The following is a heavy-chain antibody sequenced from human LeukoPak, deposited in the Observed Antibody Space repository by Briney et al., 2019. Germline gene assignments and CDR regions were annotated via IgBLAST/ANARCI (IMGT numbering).Heavy chain of an antibody. J-gene: IGHJ4*02. CDR3: AREAAAGGQVDY. D-gene: IGHD6-13*01. V-gene: IGHV3-11*06. CDR1: GFTFSDYD. Sequence: GGSLRLSCAASGFTFSDYDMTWIRQAPGKGLEWISYISSSISYTNYADSVKGRFTISRDNAKSYLYLQMNSLRAEDTAVYYCAREAAAGGQVDYWGQGNLVTVSS. CDR2: ISSSISYT.